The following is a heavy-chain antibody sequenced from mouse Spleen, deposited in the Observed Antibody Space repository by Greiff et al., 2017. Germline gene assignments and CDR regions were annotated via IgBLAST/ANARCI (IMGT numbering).Heavy chain of an antibody. CDR1: GFTFSSYA. D-gene: IGHD1-1*01. CDR2: ISSGGGNT. V-gene: IGHV5-9*04. Sequence: EVKLMESGGGLVKLGGSLKLSCAASGFTFSSYAMSWVRQTPEKRLEWVATISSGGGNTYYPDSVKGRFTISRDNAKNTLYLQMSSLKSEDTAMYYCARRNYYGSSYDWYFDVWGAGTTVTVSS. J-gene: IGHJ1*01. CDR3: ARRNYYGSSYDWYFDV.